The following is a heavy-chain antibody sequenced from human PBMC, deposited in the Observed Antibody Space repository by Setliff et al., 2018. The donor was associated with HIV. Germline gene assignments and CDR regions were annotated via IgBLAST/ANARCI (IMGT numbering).Heavy chain of an antibody. CDR3: ARLGYVTFDFDY. V-gene: IGHV4-34*01. CDR1: GRSFSGYY. CDR2: INHSGGT. D-gene: IGHD3-16*01. Sequence: NPSETLSLTCAVYGRSFSGYYWNWIRQSPGKGLEWIGEINHSGGTNYNPSLKSRVTISVDTSKKQFSLKLSSVTAADTAVYFCARLGYVTFDFDYWGQGTLVTVSS. J-gene: IGHJ4*02.